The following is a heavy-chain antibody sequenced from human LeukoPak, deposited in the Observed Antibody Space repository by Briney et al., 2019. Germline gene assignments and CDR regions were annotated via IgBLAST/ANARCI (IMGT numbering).Heavy chain of an antibody. CDR2: IIPIFGTA. J-gene: IGHJ5*02. CDR1: GGTFSSYA. V-gene: IGHV1-69*05. Sequence: GASVKVSCKASGGTFSSYAISWVRQAPGQGLEWMGGIIPIFGTANYAQKFQGRVTITTDESTSTAYMELSSLRSEDTAVYYCARDGRIAARGGWFDPWGQGTLVTVSS. CDR3: ARDGRIAARGGWFDP. D-gene: IGHD6-6*01.